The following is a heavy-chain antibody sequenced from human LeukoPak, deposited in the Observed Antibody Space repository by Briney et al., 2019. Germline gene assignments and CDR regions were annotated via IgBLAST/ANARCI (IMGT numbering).Heavy chain of an antibody. CDR2: ISSGTSYI. D-gene: IGHD1-26*01. V-gene: IGHV3-21*01. CDR3: ARDPASSWETAFDI. CDR1: GFTFNTYT. J-gene: IGHJ3*02. Sequence: GGSLRLSCAASGFTFNTYTMNWVRQAPGKGLEWVSSISSGTSYIYYADSVKGRFTISRDNAKNSLYLQMNSLRAEDTAVYYCARDPASSWETAFDIWGQGTMVTVSS.